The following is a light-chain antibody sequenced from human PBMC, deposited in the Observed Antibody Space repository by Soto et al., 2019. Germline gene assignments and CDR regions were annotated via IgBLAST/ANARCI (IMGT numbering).Light chain of an antibody. CDR1: QSISSW. CDR2: DAS. CDR3: QQSNSYSPT. V-gene: IGKV1-5*01. J-gene: IGKJ1*01. Sequence: DIQMTQSPSTLSASVGDRVTITCRASQSISSWLAWYQQKPGKAPKLLIYDASSLESGVPSRFSGSGSGTEFALTISSLQPDDFASYYCQQSNSYSPTFGQGTKVEIK.